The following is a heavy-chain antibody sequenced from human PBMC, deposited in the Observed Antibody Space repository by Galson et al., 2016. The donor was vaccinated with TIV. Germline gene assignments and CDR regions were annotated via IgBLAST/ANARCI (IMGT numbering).Heavy chain of an antibody. V-gene: IGHV4-38-2*02. CDR1: GYSISSGYY. J-gene: IGHJ6*02. CDR3: ARDCTSTTCHIYYYGMDV. D-gene: IGHD2-2*02. Sequence: SETLSLTCTVSGYSISSGYYWGWIRQPPGKGLEWIGNIYHTGSTYSNPSLRSRLTTSVDTSKNQFSLILNSVTAADTAVYYCARDCTSTTCHIYYYGMDVWGQGTTVTVSS. CDR2: IYHTGST.